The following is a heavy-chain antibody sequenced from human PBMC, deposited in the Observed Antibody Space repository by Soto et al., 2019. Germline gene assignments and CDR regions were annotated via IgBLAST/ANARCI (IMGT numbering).Heavy chain of an antibody. Sequence: QVQLVESGGGVVQPGRSLRLSCAASGFTFSSYGMHWVRQAPGKGLEWVAVIWYDGSNKYYADSVKGRFTISRDNSKNTLYLQMNSLRAEDTAVYYCARDLREWWCGVGYGMDVWGQGTTVTVS. CDR2: IWYDGSNK. D-gene: IGHD2-15*01. CDR3: ARDLREWWCGVGYGMDV. V-gene: IGHV3-33*01. J-gene: IGHJ6*02. CDR1: GFTFSSYG.